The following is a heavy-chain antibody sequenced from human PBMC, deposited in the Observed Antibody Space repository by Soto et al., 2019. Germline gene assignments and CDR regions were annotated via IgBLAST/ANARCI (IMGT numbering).Heavy chain of an antibody. D-gene: IGHD5-12*01. Sequence: GGSLRLSCAASGFTFSSYWMSWVRQAPGKGLEWVANIKQDGSEKYYVDSVKGRFTISRDNAKKSLYLQMNSLGAEDTAVYYCARASSGYDFPNDAFDIWGQGTMVTVSS. CDR2: IKQDGSEK. J-gene: IGHJ3*02. V-gene: IGHV3-7*01. CDR1: GFTFSSYW. CDR3: ARASSGYDFPNDAFDI.